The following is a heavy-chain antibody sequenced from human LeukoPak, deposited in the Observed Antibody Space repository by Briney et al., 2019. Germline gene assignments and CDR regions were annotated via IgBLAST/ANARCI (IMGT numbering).Heavy chain of an antibody. CDR1: GFTFSNAW. Sequence: PGGSLRLSCAASGFTFSNAWMHWVRQAPGKGLEWVGRIKSKAHGGTTDYAAPVKGRFTISRDDSKNTLYLQMNSLKTEDTAVYYCTTYALSASGAFDIWGQGTMVTVSS. J-gene: IGHJ3*02. V-gene: IGHV3-15*01. CDR2: IKSKAHGGTT. CDR3: TTYALSASGAFDI. D-gene: IGHD3-10*01.